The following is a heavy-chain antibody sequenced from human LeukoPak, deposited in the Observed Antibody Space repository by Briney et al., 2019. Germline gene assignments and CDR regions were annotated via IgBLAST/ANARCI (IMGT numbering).Heavy chain of an antibody. J-gene: IGHJ4*02. V-gene: IGHV4-61*02. CDR2: ISSSGST. Sequence: SETLSLTCTVSGDSISSGDYYWSWIRQPAGKGLEWIGRISSSGSTNYNPSLKSRVTISVDTSKNQFSLKLSSVTAADTAVYYCARFAVYYYGSGSYFFTRGAGYFDYWGQGTLVTVSS. CDR1: GDSISSGDYY. D-gene: IGHD3-10*01. CDR3: ARFAVYYYGSGSYFFTRGAGYFDY.